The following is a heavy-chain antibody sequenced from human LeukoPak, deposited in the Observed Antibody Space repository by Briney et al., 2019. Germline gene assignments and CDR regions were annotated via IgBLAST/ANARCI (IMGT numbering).Heavy chain of an antibody. J-gene: IGHJ5*02. CDR1: GFAFSSHL. D-gene: IGHD2-2*02. CDR2: IQEDGSTR. Sequence: GGSLRLSCAASGFAFSSHLMTWVRQAPGKGLEWVANIQEDGSTRYYVDSVKGRFTISRDNARNSLYLQMNSLRAEDTAVYYCAKDPLSHLYSPNWFDPWGQGTLVTVSS. CDR3: AKDPLSHLYSPNWFDP. V-gene: IGHV3-7*03.